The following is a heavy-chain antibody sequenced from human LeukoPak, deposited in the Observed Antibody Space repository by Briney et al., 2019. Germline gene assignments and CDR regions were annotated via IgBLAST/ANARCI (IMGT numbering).Heavy chain of an antibody. J-gene: IGHJ3*02. D-gene: IGHD6-6*01. V-gene: IGHV1-69*04. CDR1: GGTFSSYA. CDR2: IIPILGIA. Sequence: SVKVSCKASGGTFSSYAISWVRQAPGQGLEWMGRIIPILGIANYAQKFQGRVTITADKSTSTAYMELSSLRSEDTAVYYCARPYSRSSFDAFDIWGQGTMVTVSS. CDR3: ARPYSRSSFDAFDI.